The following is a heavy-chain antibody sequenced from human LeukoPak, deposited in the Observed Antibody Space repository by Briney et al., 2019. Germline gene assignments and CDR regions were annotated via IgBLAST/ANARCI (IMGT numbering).Heavy chain of an antibody. CDR1: GDSFSSNSAV. J-gene: IGHJ4*02. D-gene: IGHD2-15*01. V-gene: IGHV6-1*01. Sequence: SQTLSLTCALSGDSFSSNSAVWDWVRQSPSRGLEWLGRTYYRAKWHNEYAESVKSRISISSDTSKNQISLQLNSVTPEDTAEYYCAGTTDCGSFLAFWGQGTLVTVSS. CDR2: TYYRAKWHN. CDR3: AGTTDCGSFLAF.